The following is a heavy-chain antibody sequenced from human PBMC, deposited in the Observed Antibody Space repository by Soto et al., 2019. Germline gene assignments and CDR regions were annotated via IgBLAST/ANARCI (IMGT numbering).Heavy chain of an antibody. J-gene: IGHJ5*02. Sequence: QVQLVQSGAEVKKPGSSVRVSCKASGGSFTSYSISWVRQAPGQGLEWMGGIIPIFGSPNYAEKFQGRVTIAADDSTNTAFTEVSSLRLKVTAVNVFDYMGVVATFCYGDTWGQGKVVSVSS. CDR2: IIPIFGSP. D-gene: IGHD2-15*01. CDR3: DYMGVVATFCYGDT. V-gene: IGHV1-69*01. CDR1: GGSFTSYS.